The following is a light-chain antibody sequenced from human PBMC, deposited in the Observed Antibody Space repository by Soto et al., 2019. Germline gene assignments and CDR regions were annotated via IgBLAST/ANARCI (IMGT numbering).Light chain of an antibody. V-gene: IGKV3-15*01. CDR1: RSLSSN. CDR3: QQYNYWPPWT. J-gene: IGKJ1*01. CDR2: GAS. Sequence: EIVMTQSPATLSVSPGERATLSCRASRSLSSNLAWYQQKPGQAPRLLIYGASTRATGIPARFSGSGSGTEFTLTISSLQSEDFAVYYCQQYNYWPPWTFGQGTKVEIK.